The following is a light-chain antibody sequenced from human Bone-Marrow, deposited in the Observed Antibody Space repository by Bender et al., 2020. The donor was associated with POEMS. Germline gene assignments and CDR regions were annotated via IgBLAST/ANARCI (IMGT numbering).Light chain of an antibody. CDR3: SAWDDSLNGWV. CDR1: SSNIGAGYD. Sequence: QSVLTQPPSVSGAPGQRVTISCTGSSSNIGAGYDVHWYQQVPGTAPKVVIYYDDLLTPGVSDRFSASKSGTSASLAISELQSEDEALYYCSAWDDSLNGWVFGGGTKLTVL. CDR2: YDD. J-gene: IGLJ3*02. V-gene: IGLV1-50*01.